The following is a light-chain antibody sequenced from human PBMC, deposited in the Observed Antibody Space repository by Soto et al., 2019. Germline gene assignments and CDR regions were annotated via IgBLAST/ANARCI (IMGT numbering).Light chain of an antibody. Sequence: DIQMTQSPSSLSASVGDRVTITCRASQGISNFVAWYQQIPGKVPQLLISEASTLQSGVSSRFSGSGSRTDITITINNLQTEDVCPYYYQKYNRATFTFGPGTKVGIK. CDR2: EAS. CDR1: QGISNF. J-gene: IGKJ3*01. V-gene: IGKV1-27*01. CDR3: QKYNRATFT.